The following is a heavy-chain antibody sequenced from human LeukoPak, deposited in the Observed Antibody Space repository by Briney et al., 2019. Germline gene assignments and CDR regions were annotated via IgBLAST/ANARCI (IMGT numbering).Heavy chain of an antibody. J-gene: IGHJ6*02. V-gene: IGHV1-69*13. D-gene: IGHD6-19*01. CDR2: IIPIFGTA. CDR1: GGTFSSYA. Sequence: SVKVSYTASGGTFSSYAISWVRQAPGQGLEWMGGIIPIFGTANYAQKFQGRVTITADESTSTAYMELSSLRSEDTAVYYCAREGQAVAGTGFYYYYGMDVWGQGTTVTVSS. CDR3: AREGQAVAGTGFYYYYGMDV.